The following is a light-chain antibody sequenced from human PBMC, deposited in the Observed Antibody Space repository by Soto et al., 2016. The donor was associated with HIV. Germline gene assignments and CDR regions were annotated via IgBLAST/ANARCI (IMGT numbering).Light chain of an antibody. V-gene: IGLV3-1*01. Sequence: SYDLTQPPSVSVSPGQTVSITCSGDRLGDKYACWYQQKPGQSPVMVIHQDTKRPSGIPERFSGSNSGNTATLTISGTQAVDEGDYYCQAWDSSTVVFGRRDQADRR. CDR3: QAWDSSTVV. CDR2: QDT. J-gene: IGLJ2*01. CDR1: RLGDKY.